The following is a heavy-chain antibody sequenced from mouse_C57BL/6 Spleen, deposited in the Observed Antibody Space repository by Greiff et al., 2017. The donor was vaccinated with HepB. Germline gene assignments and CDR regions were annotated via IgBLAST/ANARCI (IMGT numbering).Heavy chain of an antibody. CDR2: INPNNGGT. CDR1: GYTFTDYY. CDR3: ARAYYSIYYAMDY. V-gene: IGHV1-26*01. Sequence: VQLQQSGPELVKPGASVKISCKASGYTFTDYYMNWVKQSHGKSLEWIGDINPNNGGTSYNQKFKGKATLTVDKSSSTAYMELRSLTSEDSAVYYCARAYYSIYYAMDYWGQGTSVTVSS. D-gene: IGHD2-5*01. J-gene: IGHJ4*01.